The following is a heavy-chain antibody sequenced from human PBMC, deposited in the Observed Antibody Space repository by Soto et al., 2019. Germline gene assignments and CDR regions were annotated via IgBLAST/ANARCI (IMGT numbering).Heavy chain of an antibody. J-gene: IGHJ4*02. Sequence: GGSLRLSCAASGFTFSSYAMSWVRQAPGKGLEWVSAISGSGGSTYYADSVKGRFTISRDNSKNTLYLQMNSLRAEDTAVYYCAKYRLFVDYGSGSNGYWGQGTLVTVSS. CDR3: AKYRLFVDYGSGSNGY. CDR2: ISGSGGST. D-gene: IGHD3-10*01. V-gene: IGHV3-23*01. CDR1: GFTFSSYA.